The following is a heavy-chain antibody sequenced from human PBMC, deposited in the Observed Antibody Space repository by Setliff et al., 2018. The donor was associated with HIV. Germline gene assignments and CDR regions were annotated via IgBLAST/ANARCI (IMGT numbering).Heavy chain of an antibody. D-gene: IGHD6-6*01. Sequence: PGGSLRLSCAASGFSFSNYGMHWVRQAPGRGLEWVSIIWYDGSNKFYADSVKGRFTISRDNSKNTLYLQMNNLRVEDTAVYYCARDFYSSTSGAVPDWGQGTAVTVS. J-gene: IGHJ3*01. CDR2: IWYDGSNK. CDR1: GFSFSNYG. V-gene: IGHV3-33*01. CDR3: ARDFYSSTSGAVPD.